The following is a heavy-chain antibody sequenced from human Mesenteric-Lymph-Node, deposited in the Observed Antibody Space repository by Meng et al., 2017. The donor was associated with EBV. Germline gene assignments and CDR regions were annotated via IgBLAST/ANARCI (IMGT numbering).Heavy chain of an antibody. Sequence: QVQLRESGPGLVKPSGTLSLTCAVPGESTSSSNWWSWVRQPPGKGLEWIGEIYQSGSTNYNPSLKSRVTISVDKSKNHFSLKLSSVTAADTAVYYCARESYYDSRGPWFDPWGQGTLVTVSS. V-gene: IGHV4-4*02. D-gene: IGHD3-22*01. J-gene: IGHJ5*02. CDR1: GESTSSSNW. CDR3: ARESYYDSRGPWFDP. CDR2: IYQSGST.